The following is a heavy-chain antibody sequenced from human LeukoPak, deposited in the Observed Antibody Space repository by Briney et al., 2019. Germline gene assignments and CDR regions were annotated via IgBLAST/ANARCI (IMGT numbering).Heavy chain of an antibody. Sequence: PSETLSLTCSVSGGSMSSYYWSWIRQPAGKGLEWIGRIYTSGSINYNPSLKSRVTMSVDTSKNQFSLKLSSVTAADTVVYYCARGAYDIYFDYWGQGTLVTVSS. CDR1: GGSMSSYY. D-gene: IGHD3-9*01. CDR3: ARGAYDIYFDY. J-gene: IGHJ4*02. CDR2: IYTSGSI. V-gene: IGHV4-4*07.